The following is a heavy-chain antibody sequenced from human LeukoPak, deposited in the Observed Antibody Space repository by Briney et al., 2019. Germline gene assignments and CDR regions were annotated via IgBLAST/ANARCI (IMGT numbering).Heavy chain of an antibody. CDR3: ARLRPTPNYYDSSGSFGNY. CDR2: INHSGST. J-gene: IGHJ4*02. Sequence: KPSETLSLTCAVYGGSFSGYYWSWIRQPPGKGLEWIGEINHSGSTNYNPSLRSRVTISVDTSKNQFSLKLTSVTAADTAVYYCARLRPTPNYYDSSGSFGNYWGQGTLVTVSS. CDR1: GGSFSGYY. D-gene: IGHD3-22*01. V-gene: IGHV4-34*01.